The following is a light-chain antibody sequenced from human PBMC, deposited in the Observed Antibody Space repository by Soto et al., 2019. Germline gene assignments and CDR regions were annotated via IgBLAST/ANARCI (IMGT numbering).Light chain of an antibody. CDR1: SSDVGSYNL. J-gene: IGLJ2*01. V-gene: IGLV2-23*02. CDR2: EVS. Sequence: QSALTQPASVSGSPGQSITISCTGTSSDVGSYNLVSWYQHHPGKAPKLMIYEVSKRPSGVSNRFSGSKSGNTASLTISGLQAEDEADYFCCSYAGSSTYVVFGGGTKVNVL. CDR3: CSYAGSSTYVV.